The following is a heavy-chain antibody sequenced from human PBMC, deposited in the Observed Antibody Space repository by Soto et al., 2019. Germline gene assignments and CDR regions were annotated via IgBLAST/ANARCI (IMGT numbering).Heavy chain of an antibody. CDR1: GFTFSSYG. J-gene: IGHJ4*02. Sequence: QVQLVESGGGVVQPGRSLRLSCAASGFTFSSYGMHWVRQAPGKGLEWVAVISYDGSNKYYADSVKGRFTISRDNSKNTLYLQMNSLRAEDRGVYYCAAADYFDYWGQGTLVTVSS. CDR2: ISYDGSNK. CDR3: AAADYFDY. V-gene: IGHV3-30*03.